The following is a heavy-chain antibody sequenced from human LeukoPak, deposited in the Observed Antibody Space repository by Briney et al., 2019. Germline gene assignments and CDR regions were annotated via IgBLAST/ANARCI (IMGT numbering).Heavy chain of an antibody. Sequence: PGGSLRLACAASGFTFEDYAMHCARQGPWEGLDWGSRISGNGNNIYYGDSVTGRFTISRDNSKNSLYLQMNSLRTEDTALYYCAKDLPQYYDFWSGYYGGFDYWGQGTLVTVS. J-gene: IGHJ4*02. V-gene: IGHV3-43*02. CDR2: ISGNGNNI. CDR1: GFTFEDYA. CDR3: AKDLPQYYDFWSGYYGGFDY. D-gene: IGHD3-3*01.